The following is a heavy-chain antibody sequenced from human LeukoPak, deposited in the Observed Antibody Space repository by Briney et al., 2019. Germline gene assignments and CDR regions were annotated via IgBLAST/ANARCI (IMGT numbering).Heavy chain of an antibody. V-gene: IGHV3-74*01. CDR1: GFTFRSYW. CDR2: LNFDGSDT. CDR3: ARETPRRGETRDGYR. J-gene: IGHJ4*02. Sequence: GGSLRLSCATSGFTFRSYWMHWVRQAPGKGLVWVSRLNFDGSDTSYADSVKGRFTISRDNAKNSLYLQMNSLRAEDTAVYYCARETPRRGETRDGYRWGQGTLVTVSS. D-gene: IGHD5-24*01.